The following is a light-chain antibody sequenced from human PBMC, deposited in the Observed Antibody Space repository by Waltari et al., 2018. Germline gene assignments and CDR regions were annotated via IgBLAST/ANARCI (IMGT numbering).Light chain of an antibody. Sequence: EIVLTPYPGTLSLSPGERATLSCRASKSVSRALAWYQQKPGQAPRLLIYGTSNRATGIPDRFSGSGSGTDFSLTISRLEPEDVAVYFCQHYVRLPATFGQGTKVEIK. J-gene: IGKJ1*01. V-gene: IGKV3-20*01. CDR1: KSVSRA. CDR3: QHYVRLPAT. CDR2: GTS.